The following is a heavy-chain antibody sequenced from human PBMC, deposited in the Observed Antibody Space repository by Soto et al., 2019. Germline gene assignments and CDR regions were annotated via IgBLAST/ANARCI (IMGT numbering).Heavy chain of an antibody. D-gene: IGHD3-3*01. CDR1: GFTLSSYS. J-gene: IGHJ4*02. CDR3: ARDREYDFWSGYVGGFDY. V-gene: IGHV3-48*01. CDR2: ISSSSSTR. Sequence: EVQLVESGGGLVQPGGSLRLSCAASGFTLSSYSMNWVRQAPGKGLEWVSYISSSSSTRHYADSVKGRFTISRDNAKNSLYLQMNGLRGEDTAMYYCARDREYDFWSGYVGGFDYWGQGTLVTVSS.